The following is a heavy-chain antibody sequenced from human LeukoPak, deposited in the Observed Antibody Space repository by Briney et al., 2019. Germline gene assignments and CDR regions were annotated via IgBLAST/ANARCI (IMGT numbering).Heavy chain of an antibody. CDR2: IKQDEGEK. V-gene: IGHV3-7*01. CDR3: VRDGDLSTGWYRGPHRS. J-gene: IGHJ5*02. CDR1: GFNLGHYW. Sequence: GGSLRLSCLASGFNLGHYWMSWVRQAPGKGLEWVANIKQDEGEKYYVDSVKGRFTISRDNVKNSVYLQMNGLRVEDTAVYFCVRDGDLSTGWYRGPHRSWGQGTLVTVSS. D-gene: IGHD6-19*01.